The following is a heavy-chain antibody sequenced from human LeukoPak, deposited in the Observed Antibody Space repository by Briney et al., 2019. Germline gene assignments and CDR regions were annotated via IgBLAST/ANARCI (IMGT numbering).Heavy chain of an antibody. D-gene: IGHD6-19*01. J-gene: IGHJ4*02. Sequence: ASVKVSCKASGYTFTSYGISWVRQAPGQGLEWMGWISAYNGNTNYAQKLQGRVTMTTDTSTSTAYMELRSLRSDDTAVYYCARDLGAPIAVAATFDYWGQGTLVTVSS. V-gene: IGHV1-18*04. CDR3: ARDLGAPIAVAATFDY. CDR1: GYTFTSYG. CDR2: ISAYNGNT.